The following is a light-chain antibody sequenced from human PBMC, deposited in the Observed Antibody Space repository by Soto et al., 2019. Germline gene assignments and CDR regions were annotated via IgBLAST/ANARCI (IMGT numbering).Light chain of an antibody. CDR1: QSISTW. V-gene: IGKV1-5*01. CDR2: AAS. J-gene: IGKJ1*01. CDR3: QRYYSYPRA. Sequence: DIQMTPSHSTLSASVGDRVSITCRASQSISTWLAWYQQKPGKAPKLLIYAASTLQSGVPSRFSGSGSGTDFTLTISCLQSEDFATYYCQRYYSYPRAFGQGTKVAIK.